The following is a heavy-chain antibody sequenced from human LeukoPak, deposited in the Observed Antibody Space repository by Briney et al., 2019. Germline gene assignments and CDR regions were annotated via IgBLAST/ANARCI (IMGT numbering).Heavy chain of an antibody. CDR3: AKDIGPMGLYYFDY. V-gene: IGHV3-9*03. Sequence: PGGSLRLSCAASGFTFDDYAMHWVRQAPGKGLEWVSGISWNSGSIGYADSVKGRFTISRDNAKNSLYLQMNSLRAEDMALYYWAKDIGPMGLYYFDYWGQGTLVTVSS. CDR1: GFTFDDYA. CDR2: ISWNSGSI. J-gene: IGHJ4*02.